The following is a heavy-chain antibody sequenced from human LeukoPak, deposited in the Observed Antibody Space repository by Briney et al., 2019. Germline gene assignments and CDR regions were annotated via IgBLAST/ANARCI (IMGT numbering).Heavy chain of an antibody. D-gene: IGHD6-19*01. CDR2: ISSSGTTT. Sequence: GGSLRLSCAASGFSFSVYEIHWVRQAPGKGLEWISDISSSGTTTYYADSVKGRFTISRDNDRNSLYLQMNSLRAEDTAVYYCTTLTLASNFDYWGQGTLVTVSS. J-gene: IGHJ4*02. V-gene: IGHV3-48*03. CDR3: TTLTLASNFDY. CDR1: GFSFSVYE.